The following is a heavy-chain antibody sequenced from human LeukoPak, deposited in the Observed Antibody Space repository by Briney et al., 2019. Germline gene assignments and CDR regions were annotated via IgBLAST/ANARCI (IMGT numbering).Heavy chain of an antibody. J-gene: IGHJ4*02. CDR3: ARDQIKGSGWYYY. CDR2: INSDGSST. Sequence: PGGSLRLSCAASGFTFSSYWMHWVRQAPGKGLVWLSRINSDGSSTSYADSVKGRFTISRDNAKNTLYLQMNSLRAEDTAVYYCARDQIKGSGWYYYWGQGALVTVSS. V-gene: IGHV3-74*01. D-gene: IGHD6-19*01. CDR1: GFTFSSYW.